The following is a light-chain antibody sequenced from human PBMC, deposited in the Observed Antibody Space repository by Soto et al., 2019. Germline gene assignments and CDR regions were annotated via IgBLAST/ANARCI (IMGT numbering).Light chain of an antibody. Sequence: EIGLTQSPGTLSLSPGERATLSCRASQSVSSSYLAWYQQKPGQAPRLLIYGASSRATGIPDRFSGSGSGTDFTLTISRLEPEDFAVYYCQQYGSSPLTFGPGTKVAIK. CDR1: QSVSSSY. V-gene: IGKV3-20*01. CDR3: QQYGSSPLT. CDR2: GAS. J-gene: IGKJ3*01.